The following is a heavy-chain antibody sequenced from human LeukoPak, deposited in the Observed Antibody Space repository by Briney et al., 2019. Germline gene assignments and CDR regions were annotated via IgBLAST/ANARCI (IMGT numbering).Heavy chain of an antibody. V-gene: IGHV3-33*01. J-gene: IGHJ3*02. D-gene: IGHD1-26*01. CDR3: ARGLGAVGETNGPAFDI. Sequence: PGRSLRLSCAASGFTFSNYGMHWVRQAPGGGLEWVAVIYYDGINKYYADSVKGRFTISRDNSKNTQYLQINSLRVEDTAVYYCARGLGAVGETNGPAFDIWGQGTMVTVSS. CDR2: IYYDGINK. CDR1: GFTFSNYG.